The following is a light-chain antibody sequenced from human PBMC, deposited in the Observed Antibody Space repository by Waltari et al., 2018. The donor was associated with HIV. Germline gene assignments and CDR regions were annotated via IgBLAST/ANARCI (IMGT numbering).Light chain of an antibody. CDR1: NIGNKN. CDR2: YDS. J-gene: IGLJ2*01. Sequence: SYVLTQPPSVSVAPGKTARITCGGNNIGNKNVPWYQQTPGQAPVRVIYYDSDRPSGIPERFSGSNSGNTATLTISRVEAGDEADYHCQVWDSSSVVVFGGGTKLTVL. CDR3: QVWDSSSVVV. V-gene: IGLV3-21*01.